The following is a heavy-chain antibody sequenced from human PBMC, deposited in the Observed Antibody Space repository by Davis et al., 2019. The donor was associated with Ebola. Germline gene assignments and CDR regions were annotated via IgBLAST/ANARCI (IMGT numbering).Heavy chain of an antibody. CDR3: AKAGNLYETSAYYGN. Sequence: GESLKISCAASGFTFSSYAMSWVRQAPGKGLEWVSAISGSGGSTYYADSVKGRFTISRDNSKNTLYLQMNSLRAEDTAVYYCAKAGNLYETSAYYGNWGQGTLVTVSS. J-gene: IGHJ4*02. D-gene: IGHD3-22*01. CDR1: GFTFSSYA. CDR2: ISGSGGST. V-gene: IGHV3-23*01.